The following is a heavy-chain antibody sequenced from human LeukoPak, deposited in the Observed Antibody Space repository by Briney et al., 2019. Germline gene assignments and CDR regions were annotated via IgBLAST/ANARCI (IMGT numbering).Heavy chain of an antibody. D-gene: IGHD3-22*01. CDR3: ARPYDSSGNDLGY. J-gene: IGHJ4*02. CDR2: ISPYTGDT. V-gene: IGHV1-18*01. Sequence: ASVKVSCKASGYTFTNFGISWVRQASGQGLEWMGWISPYTGDTNHAQQFQGRVTMTTDTSTSTAYMELRSLRSDDTAVYYCARPYDSSGNDLGYWGQGTLVNVSS. CDR1: GYTFTNFG.